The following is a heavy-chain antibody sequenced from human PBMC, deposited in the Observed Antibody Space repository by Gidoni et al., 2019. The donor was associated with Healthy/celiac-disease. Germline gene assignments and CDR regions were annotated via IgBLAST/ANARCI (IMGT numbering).Heavy chain of an antibody. CDR1: GFTFGDYA. CDR3: TREERLGYCSGGSCYSGFSAFDI. Sequence: EVQLVESGGGLVQPGRSLRLSCTASGFTFGDYAMSWFRQAPGKGLELVGFIRSKAYGGTTEYAASVKGRFTISRDDSKSIAYLQMNSLKTEDTAVYYCTREERLGYCSGGSCYSGFSAFDIWGQGTMVTVSS. J-gene: IGHJ3*02. D-gene: IGHD2-15*01. CDR2: IRSKAYGGTT. V-gene: IGHV3-49*03.